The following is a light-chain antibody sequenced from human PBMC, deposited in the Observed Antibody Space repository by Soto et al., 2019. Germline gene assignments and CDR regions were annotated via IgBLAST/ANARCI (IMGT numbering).Light chain of an antibody. Sequence: EIVMTQSPATLSVSPGERATLSCRASQSVSSNLAWYQQKPGQAPRLLIYGASTRATGIPARFSGSGSGPEFTLTISSLLSEDFAVYYCQQYNNWPPWTSCQGTKVEIK. CDR3: QQYNNWPPWT. CDR1: QSVSSN. CDR2: GAS. V-gene: IGKV3-15*01. J-gene: IGKJ1*01.